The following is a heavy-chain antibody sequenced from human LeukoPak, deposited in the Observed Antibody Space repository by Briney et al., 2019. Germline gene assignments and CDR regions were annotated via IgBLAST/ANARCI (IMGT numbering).Heavy chain of an antibody. D-gene: IGHD1-26*01. V-gene: IGHV3-30-3*01. CDR2: ISYDGSNK. J-gene: IGHJ6*02. Sequence: QSGGSLRLSCAASGFTFSSYAMSWVRQAPGKGLEWVAVISYDGSNKYYADSVKGRFTISRDNSKNTLYLQMNSLRAEDTAVYYCARDDRVGPYYYYGMDVWGQGTTVTVSS. CDR3: ARDDRVGPYYYYGMDV. CDR1: GFTFSSYA.